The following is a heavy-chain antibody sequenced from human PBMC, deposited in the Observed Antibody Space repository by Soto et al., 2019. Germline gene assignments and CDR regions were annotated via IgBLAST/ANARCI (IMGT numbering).Heavy chain of an antibody. J-gene: IGHJ5*02. CDR3: AGNLYPNRDRWWLGP. CDR2: IIPIFGTA. CDR1: GGTFSSYA. V-gene: IGHV1-69*01. D-gene: IGHD2-15*01. Sequence: QVQLVQSGAEVKKPGSSVKVSCKASGGTFSSYAISWVRQAPGQGLDWMGGIIPIFGTANYAQKFQGRVTITADESTSTAYMELSSLRSEDTALYYCAGNLYPNRDRWWLGPWGQGTLVTVSS.